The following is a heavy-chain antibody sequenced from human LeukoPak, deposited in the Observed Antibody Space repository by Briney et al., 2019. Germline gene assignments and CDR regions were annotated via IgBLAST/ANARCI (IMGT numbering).Heavy chain of an antibody. V-gene: IGHV3-21*01. J-gene: IGHJ1*01. CDR3: GRAFPPLRTSSAGDL. CDR1: GFSFSDYD. Sequence: TGGSLRLSCSASGFSFSDYDMNGVRQAPGKGLEWVSAISGRSSHIYYGESVKGRFTISRDNAKNSLYLQMDSLGVEDTAVYYCGRAFPPLRTSSAGDLWGQGTLVIVSS. CDR2: ISGRSSHI. D-gene: IGHD3-16*01.